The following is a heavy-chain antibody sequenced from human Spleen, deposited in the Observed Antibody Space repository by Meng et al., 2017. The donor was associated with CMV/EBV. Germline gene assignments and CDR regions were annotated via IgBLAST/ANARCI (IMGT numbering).Heavy chain of an antibody. D-gene: IGHD4-11*01. CDR3: ARALQYPNWFDP. CDR2: IYYTGTT. Sequence: GSLRLSCTVPGGSLSSSSYYWGWIRQSPGEGLEWIGSIYYTGTTYYNPSLKSRVTISIDTSKNQFSLKLSSVTAADTAVYYCARALQYPNWFDPWGQGTLVTVSS. J-gene: IGHJ5*02. CDR1: GGSLSSSSYY. V-gene: IGHV4-39*07.